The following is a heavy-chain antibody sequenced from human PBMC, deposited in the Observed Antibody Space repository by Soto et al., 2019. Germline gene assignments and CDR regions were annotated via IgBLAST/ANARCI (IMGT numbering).Heavy chain of an antibody. V-gene: IGHV3-21*01. D-gene: IGHD3-16*01. J-gene: IGHJ6*02. CDR1: GFTFSSYS. CDR3: WRGVHYYCGLDV. Sequence: EVQLVESGGGLVKPGGSLRLSCAASGFTFSSYSMNWVRQAPGKGLEWVSSISSSSSYIYYADSVKGRFTISRDNATNSLDLQMDRLRAEDTAVYYCWRGVHYYCGLDVWGQGTAVTVSS. CDR2: ISSSSSYI.